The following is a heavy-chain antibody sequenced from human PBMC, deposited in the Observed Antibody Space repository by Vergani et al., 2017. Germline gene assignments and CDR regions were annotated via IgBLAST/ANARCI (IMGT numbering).Heavy chain of an antibody. J-gene: IGHJ6*02. Sequence: EENLVESGGGLVKPGGSLSLSCVSSGFTFGSYSVNWVRQAPGRGLEWGSSISSSGNYVYYTASVKGRFSISRDNAKSLLSLQMNSLRADDTAVYYCARDQGSGTNRHHYGMDVWGQGTTVTVSS. CDR2: ISSSGNYV. D-gene: IGHD3-10*01. CDR1: GFTFGSYS. V-gene: IGHV3-21*06. CDR3: ARDQGSGTNRHHYGMDV.